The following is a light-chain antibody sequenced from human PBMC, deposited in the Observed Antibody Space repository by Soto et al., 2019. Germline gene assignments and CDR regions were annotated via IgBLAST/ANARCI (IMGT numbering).Light chain of an antibody. CDR3: QQYNDWPHT. CDR2: GAS. CDR1: QSVSSN. V-gene: IGKV3-15*01. J-gene: IGKJ4*01. Sequence: ETVMTQSPATLSVSPGEGATLSCRASQSVSSNLAWYQQRPGQTPRLLVYGASIRATGMSARFSGCGSGTDFTLTISSLQSEDFALYYCQQYNDWPHTFGGGTKVEIK.